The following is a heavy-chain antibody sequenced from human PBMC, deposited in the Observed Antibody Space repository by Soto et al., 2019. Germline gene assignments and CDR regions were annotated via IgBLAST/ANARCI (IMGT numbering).Heavy chain of an antibody. D-gene: IGHD6-19*01. CDR3: AKDLIYGYNSGRPFDS. Sequence: EVQLLESGGGLVQPGGSLRLSCAASGFTFSSFAMSWVRQAPGKGLEWVSAIGSGGDSTYYAYSVMGRFTISRDNSKNTLYLQMNSLRAEDTAVYYCAKDLIYGYNSGRPFDSWGQGTLVTVSS. J-gene: IGHJ4*02. CDR2: IGSGGDST. CDR1: GFTFSSFA. V-gene: IGHV3-23*01.